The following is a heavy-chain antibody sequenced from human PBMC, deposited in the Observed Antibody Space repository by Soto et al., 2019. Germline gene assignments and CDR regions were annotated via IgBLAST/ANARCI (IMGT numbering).Heavy chain of an antibody. CDR2: FDPEDGET. CDR3: AKDPQDYDNHYYYYYMDV. J-gene: IGHJ6*03. Sequence: ASVKVSCKVSGYTLTELSMHWVRRAPGKGLEWMGGFDPEDGETIYAQKFQGRVTMTEDTSTDTAYMELSSLRSEDTAVYYCAKDPQDYDNHYYYYYMDVRGKGTTVTVSS. V-gene: IGHV1-24*01. CDR1: GYTLTELS. D-gene: IGHD3-9*01.